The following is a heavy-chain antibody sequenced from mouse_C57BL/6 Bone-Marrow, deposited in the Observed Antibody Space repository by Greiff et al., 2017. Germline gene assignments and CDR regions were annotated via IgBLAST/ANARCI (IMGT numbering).Heavy chain of an antibody. Sequence: QVQLQQSGAELVRPGASVKMSCKASGYTFTSYNMHWVKQTPRQGLEWIGAIYPGNGDTSYNQKFKGKATLTVDQSSSTAYMQLSSLTSEDTAVYFGARLGLLCYAMDYWGQGTSVTVSS. J-gene: IGHJ4*01. CDR1: GYTFTSYN. CDR2: IYPGNGDT. V-gene: IGHV1-12*01. CDR3: ARLGLLCYAMDY. D-gene: IGHD2-1*01.